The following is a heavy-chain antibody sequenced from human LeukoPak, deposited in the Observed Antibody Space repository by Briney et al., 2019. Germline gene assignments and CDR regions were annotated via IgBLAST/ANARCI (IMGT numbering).Heavy chain of an antibody. Sequence: ASVKVSCKSSGYTFTSYYMHWVRQAPGQGLEWMGWINPNSGGTNYAQKFQGRVTMTRDTSISTAYMELSRLRSDDTAVYYCARHYYDSSGYYYSTLDYWGQGTLVTVSS. D-gene: IGHD3-22*01. CDR1: GYTFTSYY. V-gene: IGHV1-2*02. CDR2: INPNSGGT. CDR3: ARHYYDSSGYYYSTLDY. J-gene: IGHJ4*02.